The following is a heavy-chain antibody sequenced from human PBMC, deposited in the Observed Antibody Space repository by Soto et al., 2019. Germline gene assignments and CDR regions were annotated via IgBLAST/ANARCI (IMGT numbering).Heavy chain of an antibody. CDR1: GFTFITSA. CDR2: IVVGNNNT. CDR3: AARVGYDSSGYVFDY. D-gene: IGHD3-22*01. V-gene: IGHV1-58*01. J-gene: IGHJ4*02. Sequence: GASVKVSCKASGFTFITSAVQWVRQARGQHLEWIGWIVVGNNNTNYAQKFKERVTITRDMSTDTAYMELSSLRSENTAVFYCAARVGYDSSGYVFDYWGQGTLVTVSS.